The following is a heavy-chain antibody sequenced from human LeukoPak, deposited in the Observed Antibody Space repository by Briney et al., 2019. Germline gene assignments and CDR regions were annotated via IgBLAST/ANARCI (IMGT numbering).Heavy chain of an antibody. J-gene: IGHJ6*03. CDR1: GFTFSTYG. V-gene: IGHV3-23*01. CDR2: ISGSGGST. Sequence: GGTLRLSCAASGFTFSTYGMSWVRQAPGKGLVWVSAISGSGGSTYYADSVKGRFTISRDNSKNTLYLQMNSLRAEDTAVYYCARDQGYMDVWGKGTTVTISS. CDR3: ARDQGYMDV.